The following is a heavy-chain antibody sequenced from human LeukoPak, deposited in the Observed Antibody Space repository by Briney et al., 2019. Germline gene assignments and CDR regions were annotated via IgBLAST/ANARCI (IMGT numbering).Heavy chain of an antibody. J-gene: IGHJ6*03. CDR3: VRGPNRLLWFGESTGRYYYYMDV. CDR2: MNPNSGNT. D-gene: IGHD3-10*01. CDR1: GYTFTSYD. V-gene: IGHV1-8*02. Sequence: ASVKVSCKASGYTFTSYDINWVRQATGQGLEWMGWMNPNSGNTGYAQKFQGRVTMTRNTSISTAYMELSSLRSEDTAVYYCVRGPNRLLWFGESTGRYYYYMDVWGKGTTVTISS.